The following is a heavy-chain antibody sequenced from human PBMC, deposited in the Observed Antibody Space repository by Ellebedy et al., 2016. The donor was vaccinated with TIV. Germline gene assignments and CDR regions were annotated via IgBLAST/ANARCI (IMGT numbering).Heavy chain of an antibody. V-gene: IGHV5-10-1*01. CDR3: ARHLGSGGDFDY. CDR1: GYSFAKYW. Sequence: GESLKISCKGSGYSFAKYWIGWVRQMPGKGLEWLGKIDPSDSYTRYSPSFQGHITMSTDKSISVAYLQWSSLQASDTALYYCARHLGSGGDFDYWGQGTLLTVSS. D-gene: IGHD3-10*01. J-gene: IGHJ4*02. CDR2: IDPSDSYT.